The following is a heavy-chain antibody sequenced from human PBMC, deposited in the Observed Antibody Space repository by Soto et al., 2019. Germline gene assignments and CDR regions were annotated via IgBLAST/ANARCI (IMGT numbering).Heavy chain of an antibody. CDR1: GGTFNTFA. CDR3: ASDIGRQRSGGSYHSAMDI. D-gene: IGHD5-18*01. CDR2: SIPIFRTP. V-gene: IGHV1-69*12. Sequence: QVQLVQSGAEVKKPGSSVKVSCKASGGTFNTFAISWVRQAPGQGFEWLGGSIPIFRTPDYAQKFQGTVTILADAAASTACMELSRLRAEERAVYYWASDIGRQRSGGSYHSAMDIWGQGTTVSVSS. J-gene: IGHJ6*02.